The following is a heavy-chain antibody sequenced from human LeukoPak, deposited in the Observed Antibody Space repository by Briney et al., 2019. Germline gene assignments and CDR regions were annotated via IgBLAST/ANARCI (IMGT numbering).Heavy chain of an antibody. Sequence: PGRSLRLSCAASGFTFSSYAMHWARQAPGKGLEWVAVISYDGSNKYYADSVKGRFTISRDNSKNTLYLQMNSLRAEDTAVYYCARGYYGYLKNWFDPWGQGTLVTVSS. CDR1: GFTFSSYA. V-gene: IGHV3-30*04. J-gene: IGHJ5*02. D-gene: IGHD3-10*01. CDR2: ISYDGSNK. CDR3: ARGYYGYLKNWFDP.